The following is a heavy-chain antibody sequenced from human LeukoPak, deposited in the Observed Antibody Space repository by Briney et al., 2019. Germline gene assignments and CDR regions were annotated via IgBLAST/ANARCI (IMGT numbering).Heavy chain of an antibody. J-gene: IGHJ6*03. CDR1: GYSISSGYY. CDR2: IYHSGST. Sequence: PSETLSLTCTVSGYSISSGYYWGWIRQPPVKGLEWIGEIYHSGSTNYNPSLKSRVTISVDTSKNQFSLKLSSVTAADTAVYYCARDGRGLGFYYYYMDVWGKGTTVTVSS. CDR3: ARDGRGLGFYYYYMDV. V-gene: IGHV4-38-2*02.